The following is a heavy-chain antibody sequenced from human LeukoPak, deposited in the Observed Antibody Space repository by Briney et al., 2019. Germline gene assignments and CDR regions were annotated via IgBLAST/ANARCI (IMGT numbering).Heavy chain of an antibody. CDR3: AKGGLGAGKRVPFDY. D-gene: IGHD4/OR15-4a*01. V-gene: IGHV3-23*01. CDR1: GFTFSGNA. Sequence: GGSLRLSCVASGFTFSGNAMSWVRQAPVKGLEWVSGTSGTGGSTYYADSVKGRFTISRDNSKNTLYLQMNSLRAEDTAVYYCAKGGLGAGKRVPFDYWGQGTLVTVSS. J-gene: IGHJ4*02. CDR2: TSGTGGST.